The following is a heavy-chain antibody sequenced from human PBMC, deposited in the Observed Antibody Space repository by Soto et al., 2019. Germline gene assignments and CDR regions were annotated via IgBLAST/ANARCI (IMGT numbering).Heavy chain of an antibody. V-gene: IGHV4-30-4*01. D-gene: IGHD4-17*01. J-gene: IGHJ4*02. CDR3: ARDRYADYYFDY. CDR1: GGSISSGDYY. CDR2: IYYSGST. Sequence: SETLSLTCTVSGGSISSGDYYWSWIRQPPGKGLEWIGYIYYSGSTYYNPSLKSRVTISVDTSKNQFSLKLRSVTAADTAVYYCARDRYADYYFDYWGQGTLVTVSS.